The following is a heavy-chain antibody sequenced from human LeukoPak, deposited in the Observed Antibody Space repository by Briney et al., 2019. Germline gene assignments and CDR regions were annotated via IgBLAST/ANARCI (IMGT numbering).Heavy chain of an antibody. D-gene: IGHD2-2*01. CDR1: RYTLTGHY. CDR3: ARRLTTSQDLDY. CDR2: ISPKVGNT. V-gene: IGHV1-2*02. J-gene: IGHJ4*02. Sequence: GASVKDSCMASRYTLTGHYMYWVRQAPGQGLEWMGWISPKVGNTNYAKQYPGRVTMTRNTSISTAYMNLNRLTPDDTAVDYCARRLTTSQDLDYWGQGTLVTVSS.